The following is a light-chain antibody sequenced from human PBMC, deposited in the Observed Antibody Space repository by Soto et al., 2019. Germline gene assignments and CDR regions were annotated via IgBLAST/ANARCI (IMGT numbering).Light chain of an antibody. V-gene: IGLV1-44*01. CDR1: SSNIGSNT. CDR2: SNN. CDR3: SSYAGSNNRV. Sequence: QSVLTQPPSASGTPGQRVTISCSGSSSNIGSNTVNWYQQLPGTAPKLLIYSNNQRPSGVPDRFSGSKSGTSASLAISGLQSEDEADYYCSSYAGSNNRVFGTGTKVTVL. J-gene: IGLJ1*01.